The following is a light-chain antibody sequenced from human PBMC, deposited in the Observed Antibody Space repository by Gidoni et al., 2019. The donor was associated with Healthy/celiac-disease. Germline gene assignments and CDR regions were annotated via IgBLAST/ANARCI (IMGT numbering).Light chain of an antibody. V-gene: IGLV2-23*02. CDR1: SSDVGSYNL. CDR2: EVS. CDR3: CSYAGSSTWV. J-gene: IGLJ3*02. Sequence: QSALTQPASVSGSPGQSITISCTGPSSDVGSYNLVSWYQQHPGKAPKLMIYEVSKLPSGVSNLFSGSKSGNTASLTISGLQAEDEADYYCCSYAGSSTWVFGGGTKLTVL.